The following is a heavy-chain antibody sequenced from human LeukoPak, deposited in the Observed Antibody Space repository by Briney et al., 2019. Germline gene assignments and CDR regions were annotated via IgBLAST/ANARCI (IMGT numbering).Heavy chain of an antibody. CDR3: ARVVGDSSGWYYFDY. D-gene: IGHD6-19*01. J-gene: IGHJ4*02. CDR1: GFTFSSYD. V-gene: IGHV3-13*05. Sequence: PGGSLRLSCAASGFTFSSYDIHWVRHATGKGLEWVSAIGTAGDPYYPGSVKGRFTISREDAKNSLYLQMNSLRAGDTAVYYCARVVGDSSGWYYFDYWGQGTLVTVSS. CDR2: IGTAGDP.